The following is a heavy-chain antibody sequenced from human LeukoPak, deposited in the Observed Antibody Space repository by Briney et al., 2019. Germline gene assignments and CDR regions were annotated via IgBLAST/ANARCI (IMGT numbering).Heavy chain of an antibody. CDR3: VRRPGQQHYFDY. J-gene: IGHJ4*02. V-gene: IGHV4-59*01. CDR2: IYYSEST. CDR1: GGSISSYY. D-gene: IGHD6-13*01. Sequence: SETLSLTCTVSGGSISSYYWSWIRQPPGKGLEWIGYIYYSESTNYSPSLKSRVTISVDTSKDQFSLKVSSVTAADTAVYYCVRRPGQQHYFDYWGQGTLVTVSS.